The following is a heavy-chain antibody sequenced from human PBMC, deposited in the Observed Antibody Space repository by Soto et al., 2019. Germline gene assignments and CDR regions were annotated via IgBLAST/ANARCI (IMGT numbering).Heavy chain of an antibody. CDR1: GGSISSYY. Sequence: SETLSLTCTVSGGSISSYYWSWIRQPPGKGLEWIGYIYYSGSTNYNPSLKSRVNISVDTSKNQFSLKLSSVTAADTAVYYCARAPLGGYFDYWGQGTLVTVSS. V-gene: IGHV4-59*01. J-gene: IGHJ4*02. D-gene: IGHD3-22*01. CDR2: IYYSGST. CDR3: ARAPLGGYFDY.